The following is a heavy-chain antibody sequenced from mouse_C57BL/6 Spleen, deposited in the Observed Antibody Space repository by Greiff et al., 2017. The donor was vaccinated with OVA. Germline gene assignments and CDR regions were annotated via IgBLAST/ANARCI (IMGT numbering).Heavy chain of an antibody. CDR3: ARRDSRYAMDY. V-gene: IGHV5-6*01. D-gene: IGHD6-1*01. J-gene: IGHJ4*01. CDR1: GFTFSSYG. CDR2: ISSGGSYT. Sequence: EVHLVESGGDLVKTGGSLKLSCAASGFTFSSYGMSWVRQTPDKRLEWVATISSGGSYTYYPDSVKGRFTISRDNAKNTLYLQMSSLKSEDTAMYYCARRDSRYAMDYWGQGTSVTVSS.